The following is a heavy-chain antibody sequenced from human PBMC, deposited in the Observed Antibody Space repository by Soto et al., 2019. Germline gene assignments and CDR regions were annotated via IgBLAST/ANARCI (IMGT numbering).Heavy chain of an antibody. CDR1: GGSFSGYY. Sequence: QVQLQQWGAGLLKPSETLSLTCAVYGGSFSGYYWSWIRQPPGKGLEWIGEINHSGSANYNPSLESRLTISVDTSKNQFSREVRSVTAADTAVYYCARAEGYGANSWLDSWGHGNLVTVSS. CDR3: ARAEGYGANSWLDS. CDR2: INHSGSA. D-gene: IGHD4-17*01. V-gene: IGHV4-34*01. J-gene: IGHJ5*01.